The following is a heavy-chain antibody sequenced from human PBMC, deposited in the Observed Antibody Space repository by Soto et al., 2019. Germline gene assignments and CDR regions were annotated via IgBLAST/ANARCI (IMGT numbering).Heavy chain of an antibody. CDR3: ARDGGQTYYYYYGMDV. CDR1: GYTFTSYY. J-gene: IGHJ6*02. D-gene: IGHD3-3*01. CDR2: INPSGGST. Sequence: ASVKVSCKASGYTFTSYYMYWVRQAPGQGLEWMGIINPSGGSTSYAQKFQGRVTMTRDTSTSTVYMELSSLRSEDTAVYYCARDGGQTYYYYYGMDVWGQGTTVTVSS. V-gene: IGHV1-46*01.